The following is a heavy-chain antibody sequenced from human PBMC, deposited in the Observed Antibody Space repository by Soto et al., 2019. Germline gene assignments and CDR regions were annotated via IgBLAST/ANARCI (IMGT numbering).Heavy chain of an antibody. CDR2: TSYDGNNK. CDR1: GFTFSSYA. J-gene: IGHJ1*01. CDR3: AKVGDCWSGTEH. V-gene: IGHV3-30-3*01. Sequence: QVQLVESGGGVVQPGRSLRLSCAASGFTFSSYAMHWVRQAPVKGLEWVAVTSYDGNNKYYADSLKGRFTISRDNSKNTLYLQMNSLRVEDTAVYYCAKVGDCWSGTEHWGQGTLVTVSS. D-gene: IGHD3-3*01.